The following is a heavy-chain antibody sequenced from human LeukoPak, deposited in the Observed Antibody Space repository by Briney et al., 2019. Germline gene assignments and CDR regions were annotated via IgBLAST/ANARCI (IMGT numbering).Heavy chain of an antibody. V-gene: IGHV4-61*02. CDR3: AGGSSGWNWYFDL. CDR2: VYTSGST. J-gene: IGHJ2*01. CDR1: GGSISSGSYY. D-gene: IGHD6-19*01. Sequence: SQTLSLTCTVSGGSISSGSYYWSWIRQPAGKGLEWIGRVYTSGSTNYNPSHKSRVTISVDTSKNQFSLKLSSVTAADTAVYYCAGGSSGWNWYFDLWGRGTLVTVSS.